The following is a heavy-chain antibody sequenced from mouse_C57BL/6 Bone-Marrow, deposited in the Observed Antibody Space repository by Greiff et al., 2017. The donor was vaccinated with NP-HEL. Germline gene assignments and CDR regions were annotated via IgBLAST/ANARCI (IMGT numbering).Heavy chain of an antibody. CDR2: IHPNSGST. D-gene: IGHD1-1*01. J-gene: IGHJ1*03. CDR1: GYTFTSYW. Sequence: VKLQQPGAELVKPGASVKLSCKASGYTFTSYWMHWVKQRPGQGLEWIGMIHPNSGSTNYNEKFKSKATLTVDKSSSTAYMQLSSLTSEDSAVYYCARPYYGSSYGYFDVWGTGTTVTVSS. V-gene: IGHV1-64*01. CDR3: ARPYYGSSYGYFDV.